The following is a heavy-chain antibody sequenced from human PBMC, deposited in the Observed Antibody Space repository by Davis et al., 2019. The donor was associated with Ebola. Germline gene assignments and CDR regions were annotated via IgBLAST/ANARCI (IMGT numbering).Heavy chain of an antibody. V-gene: IGHV3-30*02. CDR3: ARTYDSRGFLDY. D-gene: IGHD3-22*01. CDR2: IRHDGSYK. J-gene: IGHJ4*02. CDR1: GFTFSNAW. Sequence: GESLKISCAASGFTFSNAWMSWVRQAPGKGMEWVAFIRHDGSYKSYADSVWGRFTISRDSSENTLYLQMNGLRAEDTALYYCARTYDSRGFLDYWGQGTLVTVSS.